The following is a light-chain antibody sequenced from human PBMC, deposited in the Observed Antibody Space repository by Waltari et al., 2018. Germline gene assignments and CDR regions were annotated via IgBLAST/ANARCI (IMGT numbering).Light chain of an antibody. CDR1: SSDVGSFNL. CDR3: CSYGGSSTFVI. V-gene: IGLV2-23*02. CDR2: QVS. J-gene: IGLJ2*01. Sequence: QSALTQPASVSGSPGQSITISCTGTSSDVGSFNLFSWYQQHPNKAPKLMIYQVSKWPSGLSNRFSGSKSGNTASLTISGLQAEDEAEYYCCSYGGSSTFVIFGGGTKLTVL.